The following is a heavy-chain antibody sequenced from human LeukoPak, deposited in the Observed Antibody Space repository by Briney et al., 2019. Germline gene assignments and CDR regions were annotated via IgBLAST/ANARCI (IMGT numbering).Heavy chain of an antibody. J-gene: IGHJ4*02. CDR2: ISSNGGST. CDR3: ARVVSVAVAGPLDY. Sequence: PGGSLRLSCAASGFTFSSYAVHWVRQAPGKGLEYVSAISSNGGSTYYANSVKGRFTISRDNSKNTLYLQMGSLRAEDMAVYYCARVVSVAVAGPLDYWGQGTLVTVSS. CDR1: GFTFSSYA. D-gene: IGHD6-19*01. V-gene: IGHV3-64*01.